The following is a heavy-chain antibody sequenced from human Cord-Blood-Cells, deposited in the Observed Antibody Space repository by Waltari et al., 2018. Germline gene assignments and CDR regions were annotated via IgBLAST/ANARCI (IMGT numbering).Heavy chain of an antibody. V-gene: IGHV3-30*18. CDR1: GFTFSSYG. J-gene: IGHJ6*02. Sequence: QVQLVESGGGVVQPGRSLRLSCPASGFTFSSYGMPWVRPVPRKGLEWVAVISYDGSNKYYADSVKGRFTISRDNSKNTLYLQMNSLRAEDTAVYYCAKDRGIAAAGTPYYGMDVWGQGTTVTVSS. CDR2: ISYDGSNK. D-gene: IGHD6-13*01. CDR3: AKDRGIAAAGTPYYGMDV.